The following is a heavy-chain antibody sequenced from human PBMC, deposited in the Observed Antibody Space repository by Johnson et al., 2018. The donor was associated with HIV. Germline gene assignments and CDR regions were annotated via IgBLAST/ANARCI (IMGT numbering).Heavy chain of an antibody. CDR1: GFTFNKFA. Sequence: QVQLVESGGGVVQPGRSLTLSCAASGFTFNKFAMHWVRQAPGKGLEWLAFISFDGSNKYYADSVKGRFTISRDNSKNTLYLQINSLRAEDTALYYCARDQAPWGDDAFDIWGQGTMVIVSS. CDR2: ISFDGSNK. V-gene: IGHV3-30*04. D-gene: IGHD3-16*01. CDR3: ARDQAPWGDDAFDI. J-gene: IGHJ3*02.